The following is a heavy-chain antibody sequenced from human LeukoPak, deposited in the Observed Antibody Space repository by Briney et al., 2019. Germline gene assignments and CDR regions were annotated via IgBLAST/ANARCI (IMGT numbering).Heavy chain of an antibody. J-gene: IGHJ4*02. CDR1: GGSITSTNW. D-gene: IGHD2-8*01. CDR2: VSLSGLT. V-gene: IGHV4-4*02. Sequence: PSETLSLTCGVSGGSITSTNWWCWVRQPPGEGLEWIGEVSLSGLTNYNPSLSSRVIMALDTSKNHLSLHLTSVTAADTAVYYCSRENGAFSPFGYWGQGYLVTV. CDR3: SRENGAFSPFGY.